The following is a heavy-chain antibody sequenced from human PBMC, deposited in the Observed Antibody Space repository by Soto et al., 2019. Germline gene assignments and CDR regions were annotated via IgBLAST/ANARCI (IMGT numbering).Heavy chain of an antibody. V-gene: IGHV3-72*01. CDR1: GFTSSDYY. Sequence: PGGSLRLSCAVSGFTSSDYYMDWVRQAPGKGLEWIGRIRSRVRGFTTEYAASVKGRFTISTDDSKNSVYLHMNSLNTEDTAVYFCARDLAGASEGLYVDYWGQGVLVTVSS. CDR3: ARDLAGASEGLYVDY. CDR2: IRSRVRGFTT. D-gene: IGHD3-10*01. J-gene: IGHJ4*02.